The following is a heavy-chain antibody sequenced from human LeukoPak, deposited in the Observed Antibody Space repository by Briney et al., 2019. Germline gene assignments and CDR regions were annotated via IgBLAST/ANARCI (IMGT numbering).Heavy chain of an antibody. J-gene: IGHJ4*02. CDR3: ARSQWEYSFDY. V-gene: IGHV1-2*06. CDR1: GYTFTGYY. CDR2: INPNSGGT. D-gene: IGHD1-26*01. Sequence: GSVKVSCKASGYTFTGYYMHWVRQAPGQGLEWMGRINPNSGGTNYAQKFQGRVTMTRDTSISTAYMEPSRLRSDDTAVYYCARSQWEYSFDYWGQGTLVTVSS.